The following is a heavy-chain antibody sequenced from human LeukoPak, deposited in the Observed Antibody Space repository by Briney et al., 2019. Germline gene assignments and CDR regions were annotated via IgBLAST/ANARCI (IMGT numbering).Heavy chain of an antibody. CDR3: AKGVGATNYYYYGMDV. V-gene: IGHV3-23*01. D-gene: IGHD1-26*01. J-gene: IGHJ6*02. CDR2: ISGSGGST. Sequence: GASLRLSCAASGLTFSSYAMSWVRQAPGKGLEWVSAISGSGGSTYYADSVKGRVTISRDNSKNTLYLQMNSLRAEDTAVYYCAKGVGATNYYYYGMDVWGQGTTVTVSS. CDR1: GLTFSSYA.